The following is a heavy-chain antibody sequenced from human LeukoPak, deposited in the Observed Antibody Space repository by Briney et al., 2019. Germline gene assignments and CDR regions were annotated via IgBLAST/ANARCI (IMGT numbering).Heavy chain of an antibody. CDR3: AIAGVRWPDAFDI. CDR1: GFTFSSYW. CDR2: IKQDGSEK. D-gene: IGHD4-23*01. Sequence: GGSLRLSCAASGFTFSSYWMSWVRQAPGKGLEWVANIKQDGSEKYYVDSVKGRFTISRDNAKNSLYLQMNSLRAEDTAVYYCAIAGVRWPDAFDIWGQGTMVTVSS. J-gene: IGHJ3*02. V-gene: IGHV3-7*01.